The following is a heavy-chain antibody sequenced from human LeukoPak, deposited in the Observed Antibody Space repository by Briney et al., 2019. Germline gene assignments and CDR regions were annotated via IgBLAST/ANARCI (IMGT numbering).Heavy chain of an antibody. CDR3: ARGATAMVDY. D-gene: IGHD5-18*01. CDR2: IYTSGST. J-gene: IGHJ4*02. CDR1: GGSISSYY. V-gene: IGHV4-4*07. Sequence: SSETLSLTCTVSGGSISSYYWSWIRQPAGKGLEWIGRIYTSGSTNYDPSLKSRVTMSVDTSKYQFSLKLSPVTAADTAVYYCARGATAMVDYWGQGTLVTVSS.